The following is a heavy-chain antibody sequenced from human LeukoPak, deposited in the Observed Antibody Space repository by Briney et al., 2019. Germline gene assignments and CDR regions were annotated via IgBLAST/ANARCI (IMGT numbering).Heavy chain of an antibody. V-gene: IGHV3-7*03. CDR1: GFTFSTYW. J-gene: IGHJ4*02. CDR2: INQDASEI. CDR3: AKDGRFSMSRGSGY. D-gene: IGHD2/OR15-2a*01. Sequence: GGSLRLSCAASGFTFSTYWMNWYRQAPGKGLEWVGNINQDASEINYVDSVRGRFTISRDNAKNSLHLQMNSLRVEDTATYYCAKDGRFSMSRGSGYWGQGTLVTVSS.